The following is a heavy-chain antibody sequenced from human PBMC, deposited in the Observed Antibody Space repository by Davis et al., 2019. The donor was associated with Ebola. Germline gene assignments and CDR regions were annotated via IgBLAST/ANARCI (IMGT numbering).Heavy chain of an antibody. V-gene: IGHV3-30*18. CDR3: AKDSPTAAGGGYFDY. Sequence: PGGSLRLSCAASGFTFSSYGMHWVRQAPGKGLEWVAVISYDGSNKYYADSVKGRFTISRDNSKNTLYLQMNSLRAEDTALYYCAKDSPTAAGGGYFDYWGQGTLVTVSS. CDR2: ISYDGSNK. CDR1: GFTFSSYG. J-gene: IGHJ4*02. D-gene: IGHD3-10*01.